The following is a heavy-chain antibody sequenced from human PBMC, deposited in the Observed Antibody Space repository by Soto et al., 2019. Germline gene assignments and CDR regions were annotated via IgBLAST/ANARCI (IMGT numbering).Heavy chain of an antibody. D-gene: IGHD1-1*01. CDR3: AQLGGCTETTSHFDS. CDR2: ISYDGSNK. V-gene: IGHV3-30*18. Sequence: QVQLVESGGGVVQPGRSLRLSCAASGFTFSSYGMHWVRQAPGKGLEWVAVISYDGSNKYYADSVKGRLTISREKSKNTQYLQNNRLRSEQKAEYYCAQLGGCTETTSHFDSSGQGNLVTVSS. CDR1: GFTFSSYG. J-gene: IGHJ4*02.